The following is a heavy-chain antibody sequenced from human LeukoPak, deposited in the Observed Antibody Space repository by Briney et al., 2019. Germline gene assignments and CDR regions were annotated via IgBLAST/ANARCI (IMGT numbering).Heavy chain of an antibody. CDR1: GYTFTGYY. CDR3: ARVLTPPPYCGGDCYSTDDY. CDR2: INPNSGGT. J-gene: IGHJ4*02. D-gene: IGHD2-21*02. Sequence: ASVKVSCKASGYTFTGYYMHWVRQAPGQGLEWMGWINPNSGGTNYAQKSQGRVTMTRDTSISTAYMELSRLRSDDTAVYYCARVLTPPPYCGGDCYSTDDYWGQGTLVTVSS. V-gene: IGHV1-2*02.